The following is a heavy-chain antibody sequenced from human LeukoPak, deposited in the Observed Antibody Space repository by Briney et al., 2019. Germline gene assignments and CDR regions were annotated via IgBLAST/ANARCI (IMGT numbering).Heavy chain of an antibody. V-gene: IGHV3-30*03. CDR2: ISYDGSNK. Sequence: GSLRLSCAASGFPFSSYGMHWVRQAPGKGLEWVAVISYDGSNKYYADSVKGRFTISRDNSKNTLYLQMNSLRAEDTAVYYCARDLSGYSYGHDAFDIWGQGTMVTVSS. CDR1: GFPFSSYG. J-gene: IGHJ3*02. CDR3: ARDLSGYSYGHDAFDI. D-gene: IGHD5-18*01.